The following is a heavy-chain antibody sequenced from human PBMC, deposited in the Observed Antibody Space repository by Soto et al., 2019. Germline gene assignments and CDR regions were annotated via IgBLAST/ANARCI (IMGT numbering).Heavy chain of an antibody. V-gene: IGHV4-39*02. D-gene: IGHD5-18*01. CDR1: GDSITRSNFY. Sequence: KPSETLSLTCTVSGDSITRSNFYWGWIRQPPGKGLEWLGSIFYSWSTFYNPALKSRVTFSVDTSKNHFSLKLSSVTAADTAVYYCARHKTTMLTGVSAFDPWGQGTRVTVSS. CDR2: IFYSWST. J-gene: IGHJ5*02. CDR3: ARHKTTMLTGVSAFDP.